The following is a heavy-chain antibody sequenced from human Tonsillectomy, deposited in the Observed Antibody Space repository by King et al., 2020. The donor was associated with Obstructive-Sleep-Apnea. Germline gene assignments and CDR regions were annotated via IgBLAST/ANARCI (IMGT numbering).Heavy chain of an antibody. J-gene: IGHJ6*01. D-gene: IGHD3-10*01. Sequence: VQLVESGGGLVQPGGSLRLSCAASGFTFYSYSMNWGRQAPGKGLEGGSYISSSSSDIYYADSVKGRFTISRDNAKYSLSLQMSSLRAEDTAVYYCARDISFPLVGGTYYHYGMDVWGQGTTVTVSS. CDR2: ISSSSSDI. CDR3: ARDISFPLVGGTYYHYGMDV. CDR1: GFTFYSYS. V-gene: IGHV3-48*04.